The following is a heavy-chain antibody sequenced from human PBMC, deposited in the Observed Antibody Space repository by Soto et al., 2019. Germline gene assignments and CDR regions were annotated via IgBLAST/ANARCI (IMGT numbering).Heavy chain of an antibody. CDR1: GFSLSDTTMG. J-gene: IGHJ6*02. V-gene: IGHV2-26*01. Sequence: QVTLKESGPVLVKPSETLTLTCSVSGFSLSDTTMGVSWIRQPPRKALEWLAHIFSNDEKSYSTSLRTRLTISKDTSTRQVVLTMTNMDPVDTGTYYSAPIHSITWGSYFYAMDVWGQGTTVTVSS. CDR2: IFSNDEK. D-gene: IGHD3-16*01. CDR3: APIHSITWGSYFYAMDV.